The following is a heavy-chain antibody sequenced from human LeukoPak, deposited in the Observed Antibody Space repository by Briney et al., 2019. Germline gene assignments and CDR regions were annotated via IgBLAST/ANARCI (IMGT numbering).Heavy chain of an antibody. V-gene: IGHV3-23*01. Sequence: GGSLRLSCAASGFTFSSYALSWVRQAPGKGLEWVSSVNAEGGSTYYADSVKGRFAISRDNSKVTLDLQLNSLRAEDTAVYYCAPQYYYGSGSYRETYYYYGMDVWGQGTTVTVSS. CDR1: GFTFSSYA. CDR2: VNAEGGST. CDR3: APQYYYGSGSYRETYYYYGMDV. D-gene: IGHD3-10*01. J-gene: IGHJ6*02.